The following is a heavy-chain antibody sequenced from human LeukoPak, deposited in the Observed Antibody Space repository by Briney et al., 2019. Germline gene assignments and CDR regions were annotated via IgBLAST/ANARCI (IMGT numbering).Heavy chain of an antibody. V-gene: IGHV1-69*04. CDR3: AILAGRSKEFDY. D-gene: IGHD3-10*01. Sequence: SVKVSCKASGGTFSIHVITWVRQAPGQGLEWMGRIIPILTITNNAQNFQGRVTITADKSTSTAYMEMSSLRPDDTAVYYCAILAGRSKEFDYWGQGTLVTVSS. CDR1: GGTFSIHV. J-gene: IGHJ4*02. CDR2: IIPILTIT.